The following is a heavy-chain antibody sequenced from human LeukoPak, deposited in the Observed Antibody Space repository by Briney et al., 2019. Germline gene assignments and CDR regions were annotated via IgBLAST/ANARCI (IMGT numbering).Heavy chain of an antibody. CDR2: IYSSGNT. CDR3: AADYGSGSYRFDY. Sequence: SETLSLTCAVSGVSISSGDYSGSWIRQPPGKGLEWIGYIYSSGNTLYNPSLRSRATISLDRSKNQFSLRLSSVTAADTAVYYCAADYGSGSYRFDYWGQGTLVSVSS. CDR1: GVSISSGDYS. D-gene: IGHD3-10*01. V-gene: IGHV4-30-2*01. J-gene: IGHJ4*02.